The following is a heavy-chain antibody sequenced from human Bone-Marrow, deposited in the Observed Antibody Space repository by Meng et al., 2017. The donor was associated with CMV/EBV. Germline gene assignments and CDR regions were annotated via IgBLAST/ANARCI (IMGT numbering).Heavy chain of an antibody. Sequence: GESLKISCAASGFTFSSYAMNWVRQAPGKGLEWVSAISASGGSAYYADLVKGRFTISRDNSKNTLYLQMNSLRVEDTAVYYCAKGGLLAARGQGTLVTFSS. J-gene: IGHJ4*02. V-gene: IGHV3-23*01. CDR2: ISASGGSA. CDR3: AKGGLLAA. CDR1: GFTFSSYA. D-gene: IGHD2-15*01.